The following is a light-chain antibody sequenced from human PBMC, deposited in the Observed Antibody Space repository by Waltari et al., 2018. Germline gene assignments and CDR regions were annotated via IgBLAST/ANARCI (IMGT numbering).Light chain of an antibody. CDR3: YTTDNSANFDVV. CDR2: EDS. J-gene: IGLJ2*01. CDR1: ALPKKY. V-gene: IGLV3-10*01. Sequence: SYELTQPPSVSVSPGQTARITCSGYALPKKYAYWYQQKSGQAPVLVIYEDSKRPSGIPERFSGSSSGTMATLTISGSQVEDEADDYCYTTDNSANFDVVFGGWTKLTVL.